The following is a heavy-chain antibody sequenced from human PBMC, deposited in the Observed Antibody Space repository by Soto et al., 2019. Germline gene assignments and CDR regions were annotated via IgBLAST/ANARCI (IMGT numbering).Heavy chain of an antibody. CDR3: AKISDSGYDRIPGIEDY. J-gene: IGHJ4*02. D-gene: IGHD5-12*01. Sequence: QVQLVQSGAEVKKPGSSVKVSCKASGGTFSSYAISWVRQAPGQGLEWMGGIIPIFGTANYAQKFQGRVTIPAXXSXGXXYRELSSLRPEDTAVYYCAKISDSGYDRIPGIEDYWGQGTLVTVSS. V-gene: IGHV1-69*12. CDR1: GGTFSSYA. CDR2: IIPIFGTA.